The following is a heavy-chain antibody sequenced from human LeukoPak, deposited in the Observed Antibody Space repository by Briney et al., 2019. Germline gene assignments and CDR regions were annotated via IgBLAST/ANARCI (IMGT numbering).Heavy chain of an antibody. J-gene: IGHJ6*03. CDR1: GYTFTIYD. V-gene: IGHV1-8*01. D-gene: IGHD6-19*01. CDR3: ARDNSGWQYYYYYYMDV. Sequence: RASVKVSCKASGYTFTIYDINWVRQATGQGLEWMGWMNPNSGNTGYAQKFQGRVTMTRNTSISTAYMELSSLRSEDTAVYYCARDNSGWQYYYYYYMDVWGKGTTVTVSS. CDR2: MNPNSGNT.